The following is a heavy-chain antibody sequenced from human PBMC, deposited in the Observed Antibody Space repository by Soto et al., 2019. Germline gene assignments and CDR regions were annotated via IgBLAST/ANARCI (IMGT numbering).Heavy chain of an antibody. CDR2: ISGSGGST. CDR3: AGIRGVIRGN. J-gene: IGHJ4*02. CDR1: GFTFSSYD. D-gene: IGHD3-10*01. Sequence: EVQLLESGGGLAQPGGSLRLSCAASGFTFSSYDMNWVRQAPGKGLEWVSDISGSGGSTCYADSVKGRFTISRDNSKNTLYLQMNSLRPEDTAVYYCAGIRGVIRGNWGQGTLVTVSS. V-gene: IGHV3-23*01.